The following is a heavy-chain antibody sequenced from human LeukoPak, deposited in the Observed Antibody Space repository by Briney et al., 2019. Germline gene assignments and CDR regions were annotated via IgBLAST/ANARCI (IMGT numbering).Heavy chain of an antibody. J-gene: IGHJ6*03. V-gene: IGHV1-69*05. CDR3: ASGYKKNYYYYYMDV. Sequence: SVKVSCKASGGTFSSYAISWVRQAPGQGLEWMGGIIPIFGTANYAQKFQGRVTITTDESTSTAYMELSSLRSEDTAVYYCASGYKKNYYYYYMDVWGKGTTVTVSS. CDR1: GGTFSSYA. D-gene: IGHD5-18*01. CDR2: IIPIFGTA.